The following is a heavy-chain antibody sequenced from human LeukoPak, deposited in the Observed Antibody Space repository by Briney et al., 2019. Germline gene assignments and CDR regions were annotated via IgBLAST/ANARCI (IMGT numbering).Heavy chain of an antibody. V-gene: IGHV4-59*08. CDR1: GNSIRTYY. D-gene: IGHD5-12*01. CDR2: MFYSGRT. CDR3: ARHGAGYSFDF. Sequence: SETLSLTCTVSGNSIRTYYWSWIRQPPGKGLECIGYMFYSGRTNYNPSLKSRVTISVDMSKNQFSLNLRSVTAADTAVYYCARHGAGYSFDFWGQGTLVTVSS. J-gene: IGHJ4*02.